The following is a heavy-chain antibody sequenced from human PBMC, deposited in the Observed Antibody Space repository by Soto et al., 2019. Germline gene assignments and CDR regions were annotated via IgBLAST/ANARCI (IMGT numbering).Heavy chain of an antibody. CDR1: GGSISSGGYS. J-gene: IGHJ3*02. D-gene: IGHD2-15*01. CDR3: ASGYCSGGSCYNAFDI. CDR2: IYHSGST. V-gene: IGHV4-30-2*01. Sequence: QLQLQESGSGLVKPPQTLSLTCAVSGGSISSGGYSWSWIRQPPGKGLEWIGYIYHSGSTYYNPSLKSRVTISVDRSKNQFSLKLSSVTAADTAVYYCASGYCSGGSCYNAFDIWGQGTMVTVSS.